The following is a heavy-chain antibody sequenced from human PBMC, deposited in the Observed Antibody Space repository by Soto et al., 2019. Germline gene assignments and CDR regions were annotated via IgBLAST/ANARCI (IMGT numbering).Heavy chain of an antibody. V-gene: IGHV1-2*04. D-gene: IGHD3-3*01. Sequence: ASVKVSCKASGYTFTGYYMHWVRQAPGQGLEWMGWINPNSGGTSYAQKFQGWVTMTRDTSISTAYMELSRLRSDDTAVYYCARAGATYYDFWSGPYYYYGIDVWGQGTTVTVYS. CDR3: ARAGATYYDFWSGPYYYYGIDV. CDR1: GYTFTGYY. J-gene: IGHJ6*02. CDR2: INPNSGGT.